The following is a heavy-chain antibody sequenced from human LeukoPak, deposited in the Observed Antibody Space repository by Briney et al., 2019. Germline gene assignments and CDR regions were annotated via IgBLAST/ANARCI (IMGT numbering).Heavy chain of an antibody. CDR3: ARSSPESNDAFDI. V-gene: IGHV1-8*03. Sequence: GASVKVSCKASGYTFTSYDINWVRQATGQGLEWMGWMNPNSGNTGYAQKFQGRVTITRNTSISTAYMELSSLRSEDTAVYYCARSSPESNDAFDIWGQGTMVTVSS. D-gene: IGHD4-11*01. CDR1: GYTFTSYD. CDR2: MNPNSGNT. J-gene: IGHJ3*02.